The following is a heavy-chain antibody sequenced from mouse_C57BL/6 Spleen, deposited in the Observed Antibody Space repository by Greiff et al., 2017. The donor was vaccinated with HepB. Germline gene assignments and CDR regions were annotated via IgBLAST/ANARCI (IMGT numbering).Heavy chain of an antibody. D-gene: IGHD3-2*02. V-gene: IGHV1-82*01. CDR3: ARESSGYSWYFDV. CDR2: IYPGDGDT. CDR1: GYAFSSSW. J-gene: IGHJ1*03. Sequence: VQLQQSGPELVKPGASVKISCKASGYAFSSSWMNWVKQRPGKGLEWIGRIYPGDGDTNYNGKFKGKATLTADKSSSTAYMQLSSLTSEDSAVYFCARESSGYSWYFDVWGTGTTVTVSS.